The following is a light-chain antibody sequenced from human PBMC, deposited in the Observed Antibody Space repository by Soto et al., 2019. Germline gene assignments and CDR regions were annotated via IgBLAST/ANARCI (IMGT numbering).Light chain of an antibody. Sequence: DIHLTQSPSFLSASVGDRVTITCRASQGISTYLAWYQQKPGKAPNLLIYAASTLQSGVPSRFTGSGSGTEFTLTISSLQPEDFAIYYCQQLSSYPRTFSPGTKVDVK. CDR1: QGISTY. J-gene: IGKJ3*01. CDR3: QQLSSYPRT. V-gene: IGKV1-9*01. CDR2: AAS.